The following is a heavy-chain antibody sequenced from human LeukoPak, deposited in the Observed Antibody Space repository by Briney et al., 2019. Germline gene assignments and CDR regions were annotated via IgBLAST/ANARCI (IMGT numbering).Heavy chain of an antibody. CDR1: GFTFSKYA. Sequence: GSLRLSCAASGFTFSKYAMHWVRQAPGKGLEYASAISSNGDSTYYANSVQGRFIISRDNSKNTLYLQMGSLRVEDMGVYYCAREGASSGSYSYWGQGTLVTVSS. CDR3: AREGASSGSYSY. CDR2: ISSNGDST. J-gene: IGHJ4*02. D-gene: IGHD1-26*01. V-gene: IGHV3-64*01.